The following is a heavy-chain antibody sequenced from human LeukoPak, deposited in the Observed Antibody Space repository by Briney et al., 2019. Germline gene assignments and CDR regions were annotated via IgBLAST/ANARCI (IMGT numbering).Heavy chain of an antibody. D-gene: IGHD4-17*01. Sequence: GGSLRLSCAASGFTFSNYGIHWVRQAPGTGLEWVAFIRYDGSDKYYADSVKGRFTISRDNSKKTLSLQMNSLRLDDTALYYCAKFSYGDYVAWGQGTLVTVSS. V-gene: IGHV3-30*02. CDR1: GFTFSNYG. CDR3: AKFSYGDYVA. J-gene: IGHJ5*02. CDR2: IRYDGSDK.